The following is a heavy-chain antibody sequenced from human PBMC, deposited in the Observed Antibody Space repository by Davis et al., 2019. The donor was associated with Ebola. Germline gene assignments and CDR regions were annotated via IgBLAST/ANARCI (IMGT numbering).Heavy chain of an antibody. CDR2: INHSGST. J-gene: IGHJ3*02. D-gene: IGHD2-15*01. Sequence: PSETLSLTCAVYGGSFSGYYWSWIRQPPGKGLEWIGEINHSGSTNYNPSLKSRVTISVDTSKNQFSLKLSSVTAADTAVYYCARAWYQNDAFDIWGQGTMVTVSS. CDR1: GGSFSGYY. V-gene: IGHV4-34*01. CDR3: ARAWYQNDAFDI.